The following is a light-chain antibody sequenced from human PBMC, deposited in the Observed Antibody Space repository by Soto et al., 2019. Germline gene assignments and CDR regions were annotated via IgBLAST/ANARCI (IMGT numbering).Light chain of an antibody. CDR2: SGS. CDR1: QSLLHSSGKHF. Sequence: IVMTQSPLSLPVTPGEPASISCRASQSLLHSSGKHFLDWFLQKPGQPPQLLIYSGSIRASGVPDRFSGSGSGTDFTLKISRVEAEDVGVYYCMQALQTWTFGQGTKVEIK. V-gene: IGKV2-28*01. J-gene: IGKJ1*01. CDR3: MQALQTWT.